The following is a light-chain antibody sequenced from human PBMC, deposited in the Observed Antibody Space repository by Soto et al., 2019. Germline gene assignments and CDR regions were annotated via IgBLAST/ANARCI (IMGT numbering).Light chain of an antibody. Sequence: DIVMTQSPDSLAVSLGERATINCKSSQTILYSSNNKNQLAWYQQKPGQHPKLLFYWASTRASGVPDRFSGSESGTDFTHTISSLQAEDVAVYYCQQYYSPPYTFGQGTKLEI. J-gene: IGKJ2*01. CDR1: QTILYSSNNKNQ. CDR3: QQYYSPPYT. V-gene: IGKV4-1*01. CDR2: WAS.